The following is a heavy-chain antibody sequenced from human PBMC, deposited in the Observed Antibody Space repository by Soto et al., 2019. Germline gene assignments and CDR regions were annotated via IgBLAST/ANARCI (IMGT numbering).Heavy chain of an antibody. J-gene: IGHJ4*02. D-gene: IGHD3-16*01. CDR1: GGSISSNNYY. Sequence: PSETLSLTCTVSGGSISSNNYYWGWVRQPPGKGLEWIGSIYYSGSTYYNPSLKSRVTISVDTSNNEFSLKLSSVTAADTAVYFCAREGGEGNYFDYWGQGTLVTVSS. CDR2: IYYSGST. CDR3: AREGGEGNYFDY. V-gene: IGHV4-39*02.